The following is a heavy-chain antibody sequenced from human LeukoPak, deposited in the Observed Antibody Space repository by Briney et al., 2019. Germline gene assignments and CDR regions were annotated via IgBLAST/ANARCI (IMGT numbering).Heavy chain of an antibody. CDR3: ASLGYCSSTSCLRYYYYGMDV. V-gene: IGHV3-21*01. D-gene: IGHD2-2*01. J-gene: IGHJ6*02. CDR1: GFTFSGYS. Sequence: GGSLRLSCAASGFTFSGYSMNWVRQAPGKGLEWVSSISSSSSYIYYADSVKGRFTISRDNAKNSLYLQMNSLRAEDTAVYYCASLGYCSSTSCLRYYYYGMDVWGQGTTVTVSS. CDR2: ISSSSSYI.